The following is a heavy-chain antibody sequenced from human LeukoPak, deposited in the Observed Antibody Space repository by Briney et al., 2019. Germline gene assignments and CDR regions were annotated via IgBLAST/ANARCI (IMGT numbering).Heavy chain of an antibody. V-gene: IGHV3-23*01. J-gene: IGHJ3*02. Sequence: GASLRHSCAASGFTFSSYAMSWVRQAPGKGLEWVSAISGSGGSTYYADSVKGRFTISRDNSKNTLYLQMNSLRAEDTAVYYCAKDQGGAFDIWGQGTMVTVSS. CDR2: ISGSGGST. CDR3: AKDQGGAFDI. D-gene: IGHD3-16*01. CDR1: GFTFSSYA.